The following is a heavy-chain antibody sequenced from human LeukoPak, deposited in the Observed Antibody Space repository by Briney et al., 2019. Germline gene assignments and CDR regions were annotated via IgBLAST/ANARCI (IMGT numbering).Heavy chain of an antibody. CDR1: GGSISSSSYY. J-gene: IGHJ3*02. Sequence: SETLSLTCTVSGGSISSSSYYWSWIRQPPGKGLEWIGEINHSGSTNYNPSLKSRVTISVDTSKNQFSLKLSSVTAADTAVYYCARPGGLGSGAFDIWGQGAMVTVSS. CDR2: INHSGST. D-gene: IGHD1-14*01. V-gene: IGHV4-39*07. CDR3: ARPGGLGSGAFDI.